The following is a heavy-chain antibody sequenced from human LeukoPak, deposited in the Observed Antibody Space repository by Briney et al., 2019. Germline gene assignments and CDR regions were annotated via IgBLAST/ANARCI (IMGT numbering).Heavy chain of an antibody. CDR2: ISGSGGST. CDR1: GFTFSSYA. V-gene: IGHV3-23*01. J-gene: IGHJ3*02. D-gene: IGHD3-3*01. CDR3: AKDRSSYDFWSGGDI. Sequence: AGGSLRLSCAASGFTFSSYAMSWVRQAPGKGLEWVSAISGSGGSTFYADSVKGRFTISRDNSKNTLYLQMNSLRAEDTAVYYCAKDRSSYDFWSGGDIWGQGTMVTVSS.